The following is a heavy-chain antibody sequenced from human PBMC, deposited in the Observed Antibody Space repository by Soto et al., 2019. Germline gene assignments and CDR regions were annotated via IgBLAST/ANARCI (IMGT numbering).Heavy chain of an antibody. J-gene: IGHJ4*02. CDR2: INYSGST. Sequence: PSATLSLTCAVSGGSFSGYYWSWTRQPPGKGLEWVGEINYSGSTNYNPSLGSRVTISVDTSKNQFSLKLRSVTAADTAVFYCAGLYPYESSGYHLNYWGQGALVTVSS. V-gene: IGHV4-34*01. D-gene: IGHD3-22*01. CDR1: GGSFSGYY. CDR3: AGLYPYESSGYHLNY.